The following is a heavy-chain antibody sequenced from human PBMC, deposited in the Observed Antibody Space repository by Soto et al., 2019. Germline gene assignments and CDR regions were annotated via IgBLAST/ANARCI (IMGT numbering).Heavy chain of an antibody. CDR1: GFTFSSYS. V-gene: IGHV3-48*01. Sequence: EVQLVESGGGLVQPGGSLRLSCAASGFTFSSYSMNWVRQAPGKGLAWVSYISSSSSTIYYADSVKGRFTITRDNAKNSLYLQMNSLRAEDTAVYYWARGSRPFDFWGQGTLVTVSS. CDR3: ARGSRPFDF. D-gene: IGHD6-13*01. CDR2: ISSSSSTI. J-gene: IGHJ4*02.